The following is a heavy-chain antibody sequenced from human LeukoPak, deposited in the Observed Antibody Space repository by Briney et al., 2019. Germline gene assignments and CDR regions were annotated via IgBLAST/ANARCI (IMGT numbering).Heavy chain of an antibody. V-gene: IGHV3-74*01. J-gene: IGHJ4*02. CDR3: ARGSHTTMIVVVITEY. CDR1: GLTFSSYW. CDR2: INSDGSST. D-gene: IGHD3-22*01. Sequence: PGRSLRLSCAASGLTFSSYWMHWVRQAPGKGLVWVSRINSDGSSTSYADSVKGRFTISRENAKHTLYLQMNSLRAEDTAVYYCARGSHTTMIVVVITEYWGQGTLVTVSS.